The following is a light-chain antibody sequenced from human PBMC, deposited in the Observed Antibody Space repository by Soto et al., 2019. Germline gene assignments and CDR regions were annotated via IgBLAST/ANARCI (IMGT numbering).Light chain of an antibody. CDR1: QSVSSY. Sequence: EIVVTQSPATLSASPGERVTLSCRASQSVSSYLAWYQQKPGQAPRLLIFDASNRATGIPARFSGSGSGTDFTLTISSLEPEDFAVYYCQQRSNWAITFGQGTRLEIK. V-gene: IGKV3-11*01. J-gene: IGKJ5*01. CDR2: DAS. CDR3: QQRSNWAIT.